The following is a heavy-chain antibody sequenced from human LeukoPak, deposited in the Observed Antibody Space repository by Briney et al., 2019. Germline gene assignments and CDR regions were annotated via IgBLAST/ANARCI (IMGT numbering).Heavy chain of an antibody. V-gene: IGHV4-59*01. CDR3: ARGRNDNGGMFFDS. Sequence: SETLSLTCTVSGGSIRSFYWSCIRQAPGRGLEWIGFISYSGYTSYSPSLKSRVAISVDTSRSQFSLRLSSMTAADTAIYYCARGRNDNGGMFFDSWAQGTLVTVSS. CDR2: ISYSGYT. CDR1: GGSIRSFY. D-gene: IGHD4-23*01. J-gene: IGHJ4*02.